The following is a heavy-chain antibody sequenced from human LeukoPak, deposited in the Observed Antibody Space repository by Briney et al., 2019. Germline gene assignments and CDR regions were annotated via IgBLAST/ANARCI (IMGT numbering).Heavy chain of an antibody. CDR2: IIPXFGXX. CDR3: ARSLGRSTVTTLESLGYYYYMDV. D-gene: IGHD4-11*01. V-gene: IGHV1-69*05. J-gene: IGHJ6*03. Sequence: LEXXGXIIPXFGXXNYAQKFQGRVTITTDESTSTAYMELSSLRSEDTAVYYCARSLGRSTVTTLESLGYYYYMDVWGKGTTVTVSS.